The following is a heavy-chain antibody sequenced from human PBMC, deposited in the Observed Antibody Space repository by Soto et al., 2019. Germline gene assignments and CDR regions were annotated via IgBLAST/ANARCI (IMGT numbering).Heavy chain of an antibody. D-gene: IGHD4-17*01. CDR1: GCSISSSNYY. V-gene: IGHV4-39*01. CDR2: IYYSGST. CDR3: ARHQTVTSSGFDN. Sequence: QLQLQESGPGLVKPSETLSLTCTVSGCSISSSNYYWGWIRQPPGKGLEWIGSIYYSGSTYYNPSLKSRVTMSVDTSKNQFSLKPSSVTAADTAVYYCARHQTVTSSGFDNWGQGTLVTVSS. J-gene: IGHJ4*02.